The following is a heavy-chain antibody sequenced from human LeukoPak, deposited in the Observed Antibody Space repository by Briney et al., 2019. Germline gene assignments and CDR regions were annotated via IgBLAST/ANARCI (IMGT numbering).Heavy chain of an antibody. D-gene: IGHD2-2*01. CDR2: INHSGST. CDR3: ARAAIVVVPAARRYYFDY. V-gene: IGHV4-34*01. Sequence: PSETLSLTCAVYGGSFSGYYWSWIRQPPGKGLEWIGEINHSGSTNYNPSLKSRVTISVDTSKNQLSLKLSSVTAADTAVYYCARAAIVVVPAARRYYFDYWGQGTLVTVSS. J-gene: IGHJ4*02. CDR1: GGSFSGYY.